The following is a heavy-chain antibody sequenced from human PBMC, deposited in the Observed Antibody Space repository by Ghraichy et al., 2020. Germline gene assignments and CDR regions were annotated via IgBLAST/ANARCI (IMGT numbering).Heavy chain of an antibody. CDR1: GGSIGSSSYY. CDR3: ARTGISSTAFDP. V-gene: IGHV4-39*01. Sequence: SETLSLTCTVSGGSIGSSSYYWGWIRQPPGKGLEWIGSIYYSGSTYYNPSLKSRVTISVDTSKNQFSLKLSSVTAADTAVYYCARTGISSTAFDPWGQGTLVTVSS. D-gene: IGHD2-2*01. J-gene: IGHJ5*02. CDR2: IYYSGST.